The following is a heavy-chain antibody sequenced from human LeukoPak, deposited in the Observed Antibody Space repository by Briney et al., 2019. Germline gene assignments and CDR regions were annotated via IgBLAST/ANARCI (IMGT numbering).Heavy chain of an antibody. CDR1: GFTVSGNY. CDR2: IYSGGNT. J-gene: IGHJ1*01. CDR3: AGSRLSADYFQF. Sequence: PGGSQRLSCEASGFTVSGNYMNWIRQAPGKGLEWVSVIYSGGNTYYADSVKGRFSISRDNSKNTLYLQMNSLRVEDTAVYYCAGSRLSADYFQFWGQGTLVAVSS. V-gene: IGHV3-66*01.